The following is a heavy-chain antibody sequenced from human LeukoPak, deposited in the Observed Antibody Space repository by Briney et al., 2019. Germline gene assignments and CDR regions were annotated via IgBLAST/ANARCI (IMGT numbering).Heavy chain of an antibody. CDR2: IYYTGST. CDR3: ARLHYGGNYGYYYYYMDV. Sequence: SETLSLTCTVSGGSINGYYWSWIRQSPGKGLESLGYIYYTGSTYYNPSLKSRVTISVDTSKNQFSLKLSSVTAADTAVYYCARLHYGGNYGYYYYYMDVWGKGTTVTISS. J-gene: IGHJ6*03. V-gene: IGHV4-59*04. D-gene: IGHD4-23*01. CDR1: GGSINGYY.